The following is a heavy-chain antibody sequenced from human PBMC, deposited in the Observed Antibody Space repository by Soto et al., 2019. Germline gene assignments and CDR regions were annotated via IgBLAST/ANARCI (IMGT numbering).Heavy chain of an antibody. V-gene: IGHV3-30-3*01. CDR1: GFTFSSYA. CDR3: ARGMYYYDSSGYRYYYYGMDV. Sequence: GGSLRLSCAASGFTFSSYAMHWVRQAPGKGLEWVAVISYDGSNKYYADSVKGRFTTSRDNSKNTLYLQMNSLRAEDTAVYYCARGMYYYDSSGYRYYYYGMDVWGQGTTVTVSS. J-gene: IGHJ6*02. CDR2: ISYDGSNK. D-gene: IGHD3-22*01.